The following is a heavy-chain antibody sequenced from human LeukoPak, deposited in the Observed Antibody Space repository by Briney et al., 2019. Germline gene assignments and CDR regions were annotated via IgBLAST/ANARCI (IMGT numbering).Heavy chain of an antibody. CDR1: GFTFSSYW. CDR3: ARALVRRPWYYYDSSGSGGY. CDR2: IKQDGSEK. V-gene: IGHV3-7*01. J-gene: IGHJ4*02. Sequence: GGSLRLSCAASGFTFSSYWMSWVRQAPGKGLEWVANIKQDGSEKYYVDSVKGRFTISRDNAKNSLYLQMNSLRAEDTAVYYCARALVRRPWYYYDSSGSGGYWGQGSLVTVSS. D-gene: IGHD3-22*01.